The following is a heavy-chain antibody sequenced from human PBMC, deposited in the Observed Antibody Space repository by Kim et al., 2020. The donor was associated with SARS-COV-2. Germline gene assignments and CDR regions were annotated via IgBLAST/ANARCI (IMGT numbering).Heavy chain of an antibody. Sequence: GESLKISCKGSGYSFTSYWIGWVRQMPGKGLEWMGIIYPGDSDTRYSPSFQGQVTISADKSISTAYLQWSSLKASDTAMYYCARHWTDDSSGYHYWYFDLWGRGTLVTVSS. D-gene: IGHD3-22*01. CDR2: IYPGDSDT. J-gene: IGHJ2*01. CDR1: GYSFTSYW. V-gene: IGHV5-51*01. CDR3: ARHWTDDSSGYHYWYFDL.